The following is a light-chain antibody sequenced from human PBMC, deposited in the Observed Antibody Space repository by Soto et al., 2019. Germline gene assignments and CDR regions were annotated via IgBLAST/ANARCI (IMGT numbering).Light chain of an antibody. CDR3: CAYTVTGTYV. CDR2: AVS. J-gene: IGLJ1*01. CDR1: SSDVGGYNY. Sequence: SAVTQPASVSGSTGQSITMSCTGNSSDVGGYNYVSWYQQHPGKAPKLMIYAVSNRPSGVSNRFSGSKSGNTATQTISGLQAEDEADYYCCAYTVTGTYVFGTGTKVTVL. V-gene: IGLV2-14*01.